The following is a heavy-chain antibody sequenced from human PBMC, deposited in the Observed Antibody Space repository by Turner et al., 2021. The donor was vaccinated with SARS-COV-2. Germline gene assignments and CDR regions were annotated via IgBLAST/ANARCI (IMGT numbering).Heavy chain of an antibody. D-gene: IGHD6-13*01. CDR1: GFTFSSYG. J-gene: IGHJ4*02. CDR2: IWYDGSNK. Sequence: QVQLVESGGGVVQPGRSLRLSCAASGFTFSSYGMHWVRQAEGKGLEWVAVIWYDGSNKYYADSVKGRFTISRDNSKNTLYLQMNSLRAEDTAVYYCARASQNGYSSSWYDPDIDDWGQGTLVTVSS. V-gene: IGHV3-33*01. CDR3: ARASQNGYSSSWYDPDIDD.